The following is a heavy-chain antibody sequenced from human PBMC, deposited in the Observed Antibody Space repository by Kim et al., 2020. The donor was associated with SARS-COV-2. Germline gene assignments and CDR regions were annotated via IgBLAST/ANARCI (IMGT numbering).Heavy chain of an antibody. V-gene: IGHV1-18*01. CDR1: GYTFTSYG. D-gene: IGHD2-15*01. J-gene: IGHJ4*02. CDR3: ARDSAVVVAATGLPDY. Sequence: ASVKVSCKASGYTFTSYGISWVRQAPGQGLEWMGWISAYNGNTNYAQKLQGRVTMTTDTSTSTAYMELRSLRSDDTAVYYCARDSAVVVAATGLPDYWGQGTLVTVSS. CDR2: ISAYNGNT.